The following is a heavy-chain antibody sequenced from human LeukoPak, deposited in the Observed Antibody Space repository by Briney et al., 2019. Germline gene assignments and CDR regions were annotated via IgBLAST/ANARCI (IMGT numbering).Heavy chain of an antibody. CDR2: ISGGGGGT. Sequence: PGGSLRLSCAASGFTFHTYAMAWVRQTPGKGLEWVSSISGGGGGTYYAHSVKGRFTISRDNGNNTLYLQMNGLTAADTAFYYCAKVRGVGTHIWLPPWDLWGQGTLVTVSS. V-gene: IGHV3-23*01. CDR1: GFTFHTYA. D-gene: IGHD3-10*01. J-gene: IGHJ1*01. CDR3: AKVRGVGTHIWLPPWDL.